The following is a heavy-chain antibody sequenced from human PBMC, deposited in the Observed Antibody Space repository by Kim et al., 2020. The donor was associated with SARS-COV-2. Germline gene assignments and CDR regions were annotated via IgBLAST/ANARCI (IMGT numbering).Heavy chain of an antibody. CDR2: IIPIFGTA. J-gene: IGHJ6*03. CDR1: GGTFSSYA. CDR3: ARGDPGREKGVANWNYAVAGVYYYYYYYMDV. Sequence: SVKVSCKASGGTFSSYAISWVRQAPGQGLEWMGGIIPIFGTANYAQKFQGRVTITADESTSTAYMELSSLRSEDTAVYYCARGDPGREKGVANWNYAVAGVYYYYYYYMDVWGKGTTVTVSS. V-gene: IGHV1-69*13. D-gene: IGHD1-7*01.